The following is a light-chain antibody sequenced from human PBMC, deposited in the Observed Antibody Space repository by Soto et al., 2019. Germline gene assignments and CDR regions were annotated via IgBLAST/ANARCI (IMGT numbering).Light chain of an antibody. Sequence: EIVLTQSPATLSLSPLERATLSCMASQSVSSSLAWYQQKPGQAPRLLIYGASSRATGTPDRFSGSGSGTDFTLTISRLEPEDFAVYYCQQYGSSYPWTFGQGTKVDIK. J-gene: IGKJ1*01. CDR1: QSVSSS. CDR2: GAS. V-gene: IGKV3-20*01. CDR3: QQYGSSYPWT.